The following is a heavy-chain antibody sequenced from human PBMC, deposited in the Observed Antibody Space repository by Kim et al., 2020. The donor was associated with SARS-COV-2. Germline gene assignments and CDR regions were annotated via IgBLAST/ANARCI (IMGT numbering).Heavy chain of an antibody. V-gene: IGHV4-39*01. Sequence: SETLSLTCTVSGGSISNSRHYWGWIRQPPGKGLEWIGSIYDTGSTDYNPSLHNRVTISVDTSKSQFSLKLSSVTAADTAVYYCAKLSHCCGTSPYTNWIDPWGQGTLVTVSS. D-gene: IGHD2-2*01. J-gene: IGHJ5*02. CDR2: IYDTGST. CDR3: AKLSHCCGTSPYTNWIDP. CDR1: GGSISNSRHY.